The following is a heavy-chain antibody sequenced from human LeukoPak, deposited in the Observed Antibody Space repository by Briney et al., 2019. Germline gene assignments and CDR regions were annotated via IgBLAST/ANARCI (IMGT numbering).Heavy chain of an antibody. D-gene: IGHD5-24*01. CDR3: ARGGRKGRWLQSFSRPLYYFDY. V-gene: IGHV1-8*02. CDR2: MNPNSGST. CDR1: GYTFTGYY. Sequence: ASVKVSCKASGYTFTGYYMHWVRQATGQGLEWMGWMNPNSGSTGYAQKFQGRVTMTRNTSISTAYMELSSLRSEDTAVYYCARGGRKGRWLQSFSRPLYYFDYWGQGTLVTVSS. J-gene: IGHJ4*02.